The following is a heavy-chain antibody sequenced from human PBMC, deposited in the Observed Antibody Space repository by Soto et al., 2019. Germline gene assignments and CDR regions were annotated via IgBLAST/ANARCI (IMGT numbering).Heavy chain of an antibody. D-gene: IGHD6-13*01. J-gene: IGHJ4*02. V-gene: IGHV3-30-3*01. CDR2: ISYDGSNK. CDR1: GFTFSSYA. CDR3: ASGSSWYGSTSDY. Sequence: QVQLVESGGGVVQPGRSLRLSCAASGFTFSSYAMHWVHQAPGKGLEWVAVISYDGSNKYYADSVKGRFTISRDNSKNTLYLQMNSLRAEDTAVYYCASGSSWYGSTSDYWGQGTLVTVSS.